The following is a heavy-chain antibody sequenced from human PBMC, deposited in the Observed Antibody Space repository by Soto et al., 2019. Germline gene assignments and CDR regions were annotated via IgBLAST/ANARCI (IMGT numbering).Heavy chain of an antibody. V-gene: IGHV2-5*05. CDR1: GFSLSALGVG. CDR3: LLGFSSGVTCSPLSADS. J-gene: IGHJ4*02. CDR2: IYWDGAK. Sequence: QITLKESGPTLVRPTQTLTLTCTFSGFSLSALGVGVGWIRQPPGKALEWLALIYWDGAKRYGPSMKSRLTITQDTSTNHVFPTMTNMDPGDTGTYCCLLGFSSGVTCSPLSADSWGQGTLLTVSS. D-gene: IGHD2-15*01.